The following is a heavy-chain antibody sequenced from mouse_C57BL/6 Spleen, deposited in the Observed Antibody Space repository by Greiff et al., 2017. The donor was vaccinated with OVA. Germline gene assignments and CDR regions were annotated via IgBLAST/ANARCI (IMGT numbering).Heavy chain of an antibody. CDR3: ARKLSAFDY. CDR1: GFTFSDYG. D-gene: IGHD2-12*01. J-gene: IGHJ2*01. V-gene: IGHV5-17*01. Sequence: EVQRVESGGGLVKPGGSLKLSCAASGFTFSDYGMHWVRQAPEKGLEWVAYISSGSSTIYYADPVKGRFTISRDNAKNTLFLQMTSLRSEDTAMYYCARKLSAFDYWGQGTTLTVSS. CDR2: ISSGSSTI.